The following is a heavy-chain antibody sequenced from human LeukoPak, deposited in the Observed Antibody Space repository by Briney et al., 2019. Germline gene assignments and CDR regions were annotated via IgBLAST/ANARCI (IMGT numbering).Heavy chain of an antibody. Sequence: ASVKVSCKASGYTFTGYYIHWVRQAPGQGLEWMGWINPNSGGTNYAQKFQGRVTMTRDTSISTAYMELSRLTSDDTAVYYCARDRYASSDYYYYWGQGALVTVSS. CDR3: ARDRYASSDYYYY. CDR2: INPNSGGT. V-gene: IGHV1-2*02. J-gene: IGHJ4*02. D-gene: IGHD3-22*01. CDR1: GYTFTGYY.